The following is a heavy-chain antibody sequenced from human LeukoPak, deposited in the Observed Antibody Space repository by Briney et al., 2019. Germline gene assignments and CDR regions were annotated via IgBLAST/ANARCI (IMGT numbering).Heavy chain of an antibody. V-gene: IGHV4-59*01. D-gene: IGHD4-17*01. CDR2: IYYSGST. CDR1: GGSLSSYY. CDR3: AGTRGLRRRPGWVDY. Sequence: SETLSLTCTVSGGSLSSYYWSWIRQRPGKGLEWIGYIYYSGSTNYNPSLKSRVTISVDTSKNQFSLKLSSVTAADTAVYCCAGTRGLRRRPGWVDYWGQGTLVTVSS. J-gene: IGHJ4*02.